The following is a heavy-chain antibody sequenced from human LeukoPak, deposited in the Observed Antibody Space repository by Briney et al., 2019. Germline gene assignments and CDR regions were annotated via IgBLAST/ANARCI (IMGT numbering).Heavy chain of an antibody. CDR3: AFSGGELALFDY. V-gene: IGHV4-39*01. CDR1: GGSIRSSDYY. D-gene: IGHD3-16*01. Sequence: PSETLSLTCTVSGGSIRSSDYYWGWIRQPPGKGLEWIGSIFYSGTTYYNPSLKSRVTISVDTSKNQFSLKLSSVTAADTAVYYCAFSGGELALFDYWGQGTLVTVSS. CDR2: IFYSGTT. J-gene: IGHJ4*02.